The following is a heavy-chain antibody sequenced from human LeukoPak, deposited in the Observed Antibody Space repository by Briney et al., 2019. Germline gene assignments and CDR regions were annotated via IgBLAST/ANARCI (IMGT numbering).Heavy chain of an antibody. J-gene: IGHJ4*02. CDR2: IYYSGST. CDR1: DGSISSSSYY. V-gene: IGHV4-39*01. Sequence: SETLSLTCTVSDGSISSSSYYWGWIRQPPGKGLEWIGSIYYSGSTYYNPSLKSRVTISVDTSKNQFSLKLSSVTAADTAVYYCATLNYFDYWGQGTLVTVSS. CDR3: ATLNYFDY.